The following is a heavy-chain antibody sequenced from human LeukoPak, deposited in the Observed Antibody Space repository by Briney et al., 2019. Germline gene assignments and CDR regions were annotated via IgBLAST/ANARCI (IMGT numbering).Heavy chain of an antibody. V-gene: IGHV5-51*01. CDR1: GHTFSDNW. J-gene: IGHJ5*02. CDR3: TWREFSSPLSDP. Sequence: GDSLKISCQAFGHTFSDNWIGWVRHMPGKGLEWMGVIYPGDSRIRYNPAFQDQVTISVDKSISTAYLQWRSLKASDSAIYYCTWREFSSPLSDPWGQGTLVSVSS. CDR2: IYPGDSRI. D-gene: IGHD6-6*01.